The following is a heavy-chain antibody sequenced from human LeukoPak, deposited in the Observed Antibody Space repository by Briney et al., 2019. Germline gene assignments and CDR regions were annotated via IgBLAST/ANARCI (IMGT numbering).Heavy chain of an antibody. CDR2: ISSSGSTI. CDR3: ARDNYYDSSGYPVNAFDI. J-gene: IGHJ3*02. CDR1: GFTFSSYE. Sequence: GGSLRLSCAASGFTFSSYEMNWVRQAPGKGLEWVSYISSSGSTIYYADSVKGRFTISRDNAKNLLYLQMNSLRAEDTAVYYCARDNYYDSSGYPVNAFDIWGQGTMVTVSS. D-gene: IGHD3-22*01. V-gene: IGHV3-48*03.